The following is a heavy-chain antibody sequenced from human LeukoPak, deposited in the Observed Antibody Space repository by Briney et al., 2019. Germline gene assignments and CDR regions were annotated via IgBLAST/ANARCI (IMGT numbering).Heavy chain of an antibody. V-gene: IGHV1-69*05. J-gene: IGHJ2*01. CDR1: GGTFSSYA. D-gene: IGHD1-26*01. CDR3: ARGGGVGAPIWYFDL. Sequence: GASVKVSCKASGGTFSSYAISWVRQAPGQGLEWMGGIIPIFGTANYAQKFQGRVTIITDESTSTAYMELSSLRSEDTAVYYCARGGGVGAPIWYFDLWGRGTLVTVSS. CDR2: IIPIFGTA.